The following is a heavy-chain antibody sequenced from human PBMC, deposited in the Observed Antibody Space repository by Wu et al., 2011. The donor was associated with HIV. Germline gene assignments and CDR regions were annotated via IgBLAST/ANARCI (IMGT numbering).Heavy chain of an antibody. CDR1: GYTFTNYG. V-gene: IGHV1-18*01. CDR2: ISAYNGNT. D-gene: IGHD3-10*01. Sequence: QVQLVQSGAELKKPGASVKVSCKASGYTFTNYGISWVRQAPGQGLEWMGWISAYNGNTNYAQKLQGRLTMTTDTSTSTAYMELRSLRSDDTAVYYCARLSMDRGVIRTLDYFYGMDVWGQGTTVTVSS. CDR3: ARLSMDRGVIRTLDYFYGMDV. J-gene: IGHJ6*02.